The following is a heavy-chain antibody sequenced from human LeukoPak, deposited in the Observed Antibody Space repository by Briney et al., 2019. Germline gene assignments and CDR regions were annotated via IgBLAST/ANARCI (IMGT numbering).Heavy chain of an antibody. D-gene: IGHD3-22*01. V-gene: IGHV3-7*03. CDR3: ATPPDYYDSSGYHQGGD. Sequence: SGGSLRLSCAASGFTFSSYWMTWVRQAPGKGLEWVANIKEDGSKKNYVDSVKGRFTISRDNAKNSLYLQMNSLRAEDTAVYYCATPPDYYDSSGYHQGGDWGQGTLVTVSS. CDR2: IKEDGSKK. J-gene: IGHJ4*02. CDR1: GFTFSSYW.